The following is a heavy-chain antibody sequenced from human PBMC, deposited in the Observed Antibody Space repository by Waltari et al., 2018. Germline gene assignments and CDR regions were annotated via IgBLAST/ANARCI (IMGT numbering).Heavy chain of an antibody. Sequence: QVQLVQSGAEVKKPGASVKVSCKASGYTFTSYDINWVRQATGQGLDWMGWMNPNSSNTGYAQKFQGRVTMTRNTSISTAYMELSSLRSEDTAVYYCARGLGGYWSSTSCRGYWFDPWGQGTLFTVSS. CDR2: MNPNSSNT. J-gene: IGHJ5*02. CDR3: ARGLGGYWSSTSCRGYWFDP. CDR1: GYTFTSYD. V-gene: IGHV1-8*01. D-gene: IGHD2-2*01.